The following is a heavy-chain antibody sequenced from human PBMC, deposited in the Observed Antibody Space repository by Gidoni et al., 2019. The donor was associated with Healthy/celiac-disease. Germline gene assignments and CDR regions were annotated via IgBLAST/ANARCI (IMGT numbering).Heavy chain of an antibody. V-gene: IGHV3-30-3*01. CDR3: AREGDGATVVTPMDY. J-gene: IGHJ4*02. CDR2: ISYDGSNK. D-gene: IGHD4-17*01. Sequence: QVQLVESGGGVVQPGRSLRLSCAASGFTFSSYAMHWVRQAQGKGLEWVAVISYDGSNKYYADSVKGRFTISRDNSKNTLYLQMNSLRAEDTAVYYCAREGDGATVVTPMDYWGQGTLVTVSS. CDR1: GFTFSSYA.